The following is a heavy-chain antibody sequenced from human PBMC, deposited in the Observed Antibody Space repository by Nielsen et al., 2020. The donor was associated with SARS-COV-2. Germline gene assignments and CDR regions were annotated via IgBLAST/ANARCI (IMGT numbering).Heavy chain of an antibody. CDR3: ARDPTYYDILTGYYKGHYYGMDV. CDR2: ISYDGSNK. J-gene: IGHJ6*02. CDR1: GFTFSSYA. V-gene: IGHV3-30-3*01. Sequence: GESLKISCAASGFTFSSYAMHWVRQAPGKGLEWVAVISYDGSNKYYADSVKGRFTISRDNSKNTLYLQMNSLRAEDTAVYYCARDPTYYDILTGYYKGHYYGMDVWGQGTTVTVSS. D-gene: IGHD3-9*01.